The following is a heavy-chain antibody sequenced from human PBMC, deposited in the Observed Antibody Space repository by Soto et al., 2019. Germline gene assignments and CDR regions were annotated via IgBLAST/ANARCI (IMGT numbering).Heavy chain of an antibody. Sequence: SETLSLTCTVSGGSISRASYYWGWIRQPPGNGLEWIGSFFYSGRTFYNPSLESRVTISIDTSKNQVSLRLTSVTAADTAVYFCARQVCTSAGCSTVNWFDPWGQGTLVTVSS. CDR1: GGSISRASYY. D-gene: IGHD2-8*02. J-gene: IGHJ5*02. V-gene: IGHV4-39*01. CDR2: FFYSGRT. CDR3: ARQVCTSAGCSTVNWFDP.